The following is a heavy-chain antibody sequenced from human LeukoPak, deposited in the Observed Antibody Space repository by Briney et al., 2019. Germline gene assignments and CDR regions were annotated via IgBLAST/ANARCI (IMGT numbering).Heavy chain of an antibody. Sequence: GGSLRLSCAASGFAFSGYGMHWVRQAPGKGLEWVAVTSYDGTAKFYADSAEGRVTVSRDNSKNTLYLQMSTLRAEDTAVYYCAKAGRNCHNWLDHWGQGTLVTVSS. V-gene: IGHV3-30*18. CDR2: TSYDGTAK. D-gene: IGHD1-20*01. CDR3: AKAGRNCHNWLDH. CDR1: GFAFSGYG. J-gene: IGHJ5*02.